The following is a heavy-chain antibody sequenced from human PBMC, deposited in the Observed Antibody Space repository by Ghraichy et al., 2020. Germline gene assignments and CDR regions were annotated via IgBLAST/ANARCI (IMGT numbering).Heavy chain of an antibody. Sequence: SETLSLTCTVSGGSISSSSYYWGWIRQPPGKGLEWIGSIYYSGSTYYNPSLKSRVTISVDTSKNQFSLKLSSVTAADTAVYYCARHQGGGYHALDYWGQGTLVTVSS. J-gene: IGHJ4*02. CDR3: ARHQGGGYHALDY. CDR2: IYYSGST. D-gene: IGHD1-26*01. V-gene: IGHV4-39*01. CDR1: GGSISSSSYY.